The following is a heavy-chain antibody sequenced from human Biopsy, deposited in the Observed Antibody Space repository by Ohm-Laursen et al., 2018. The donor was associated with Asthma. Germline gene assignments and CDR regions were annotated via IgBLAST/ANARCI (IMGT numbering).Heavy chain of an antibody. CDR1: GFTFGDYW. V-gene: IGHV3-7*01. Sequence: SLRLSCAASGFTFGDYWMSWVRQVPGKGLEWVAYIKHDGSEKNHVDSLKGRFTISRDNAKNSLYLQMNSLRAEDTAVYYCARTFHFWSPYHAEHYQLWGQGTLVTVSS. J-gene: IGHJ1*01. CDR3: ARTFHFWSPYHAEHYQL. D-gene: IGHD3-3*02. CDR2: IKHDGSEK.